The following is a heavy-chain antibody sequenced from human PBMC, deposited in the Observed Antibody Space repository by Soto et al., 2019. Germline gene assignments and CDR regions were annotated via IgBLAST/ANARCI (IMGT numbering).Heavy chain of an antibody. D-gene: IGHD6-19*01. CDR1: GYTFTSYD. CDR2: INPSGGST. V-gene: IGHV1-46*03. J-gene: IGHJ6*02. CDR3: ARAKGAVAGPDYYYYGMDG. Sequence: ASVKVSCKASGYTFTSYDMHWVRQAPGQGLEWMGIINPSGGSTSYAQKFQGRVTMTRDTSTSTVYMELSSLRSEDTAVYYCARAKGAVAGPDYYYYGMDGWGQGTTVTVSS.